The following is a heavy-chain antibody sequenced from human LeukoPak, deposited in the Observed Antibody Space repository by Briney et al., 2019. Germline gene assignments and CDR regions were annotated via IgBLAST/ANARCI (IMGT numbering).Heavy chain of an antibody. CDR1: GFTFSTYS. J-gene: IGHJ3*01. CDR2: ISSYSSTI. D-gene: IGHD2-2*01. CDR3: ARSTIVVTAAIRGDAFDL. V-gene: IGHV3-48*01. Sequence: QPGGSLRLSCAASGFTFSTYSMNWVRQAPGKGLEWVSYISSYSSTISYADSVKGRFTISRDNAKNSLYLQMNSLRAEDTAVYYCARSTIVVTAAIRGDAFDLWGQGTMVTVSS.